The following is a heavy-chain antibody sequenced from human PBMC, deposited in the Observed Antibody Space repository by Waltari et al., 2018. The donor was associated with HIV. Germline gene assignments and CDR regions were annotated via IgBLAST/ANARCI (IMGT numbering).Heavy chain of an antibody. CDR3: GGRADGYNQHACLDH. CDR1: GFTYGSRA. J-gene: IGHJ5*02. V-gene: IGHV3-23*01. CDR2: IGNSGRTD. Sequence: EVQLWESIGGLVQKGGALIGSSSVSGFTYGSRARTWLRQMPGKGLEWVVSIGNSGRTDYNPAFVSGRSITCNASNNHLSQRLQTGLAADTAVYYYGGRADGYNQHACLDHWGPGTLVTVSS. D-gene: IGHD1-1*01.